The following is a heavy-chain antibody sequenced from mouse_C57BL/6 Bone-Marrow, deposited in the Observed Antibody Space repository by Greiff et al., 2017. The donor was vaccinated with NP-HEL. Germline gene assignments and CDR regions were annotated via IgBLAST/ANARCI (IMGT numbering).Heavy chain of an antibody. J-gene: IGHJ3*01. Sequence: EVMLVESGGGLVQPGGSLKLSCAASGFTFSDYYMYWVRQTPEKRLEWVAYISNGGGSTYYPDTVKGRFTISRDKAKNTLYLQMSRLKSEDTAMYYCASLPWDRFAYWGQGTLVTVSA. D-gene: IGHD4-1*01. CDR2: ISNGGGST. CDR3: ASLPWDRFAY. V-gene: IGHV5-12*01. CDR1: GFTFSDYY.